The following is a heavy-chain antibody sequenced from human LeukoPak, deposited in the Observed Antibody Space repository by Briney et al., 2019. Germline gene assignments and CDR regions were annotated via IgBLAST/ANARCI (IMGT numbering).Heavy chain of an antibody. Sequence: GGSLRLSCAASGFTFSSYGMHWVRQAPGKGLEWVAVISYDGSNKYCADSVKGRFTISRDNSKNTLYLQMNSLRAEDTAVYYCAKDSRLQTFDYWGQGTLVTVSS. CDR1: GFTFSSYG. CDR3: AKDSRLQTFDY. CDR2: ISYDGSNK. J-gene: IGHJ4*02. D-gene: IGHD4-11*01. V-gene: IGHV3-30*18.